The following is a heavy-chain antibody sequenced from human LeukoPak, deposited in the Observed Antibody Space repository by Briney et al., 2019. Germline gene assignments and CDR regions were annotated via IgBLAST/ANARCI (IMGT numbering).Heavy chain of an antibody. J-gene: IGHJ4*02. D-gene: IGHD3-22*01. Sequence: GGSLRLSCAASGFTFSSYGMHWVRQAPGKGLEWVAVIWYDGSNKYYVDSVKGRFTISRDNSKNTLYLQMNSLRAEDTAVYYCARGDHYYDSSGYYSSDYWGQGTLVTVSS. CDR3: ARGDHYYDSSGYYSSDY. V-gene: IGHV3-33*01. CDR2: IWYDGSNK. CDR1: GFTFSSYG.